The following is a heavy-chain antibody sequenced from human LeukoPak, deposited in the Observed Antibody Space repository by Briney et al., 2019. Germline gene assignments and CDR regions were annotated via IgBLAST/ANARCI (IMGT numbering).Heavy chain of an antibody. V-gene: IGHV4-4*02. CDR3: ARDRYYYDSSGYYSPLKDY. CDR1: GGSISSSNW. D-gene: IGHD3-22*01. J-gene: IGHJ4*02. Sequence: SGTLSLTCAVSGGSISSSNWWSWVRQPPGKGLEWIGEIYHSGSTNYNPSLKSRVTISVDKSKNQFSLKLSSVTAADTAVYYCARDRYYYDSSGYYSPLKDYWGQGTLVTVSS. CDR2: IYHSGST.